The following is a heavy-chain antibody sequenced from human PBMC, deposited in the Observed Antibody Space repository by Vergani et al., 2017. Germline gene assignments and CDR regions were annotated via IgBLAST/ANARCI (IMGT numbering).Heavy chain of an antibody. V-gene: IGHV4-34*01. Sequence: QVQLQQWGAGLLKPSETLSLTCAVYGGSFSGYYWSWIRQPPGKGLEWIGEINHSGSTNSNPSLKSRVTISVDTSKNQFSLKLSSVTAADTAVYYCARGRRYSSSSPIYYYYMDVWGKGTTVTVSS. D-gene: IGHD6-6*01. CDR2: INHSGST. CDR1: GGSFSGYY. J-gene: IGHJ6*03. CDR3: ARGRRYSSSSPIYYYYMDV.